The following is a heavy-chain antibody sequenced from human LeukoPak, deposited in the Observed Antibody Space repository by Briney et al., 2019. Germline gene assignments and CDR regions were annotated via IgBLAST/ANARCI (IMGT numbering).Heavy chain of an antibody. CDR1: GFTVSSSY. V-gene: IGHV3-53*01. D-gene: IGHD6-19*01. Sequence: GGSLRLSCAASGFTVSSSYMSWVRQAPGKGLEWVSVIYSSGNTYYADSVRGRFTISRDNSKNTVYLQMNSLRAEDTAVYYCARLEQWPGLHDYWGQGTLVTVSS. CDR3: ARLEQWPGLHDY. J-gene: IGHJ4*02. CDR2: IYSSGNT.